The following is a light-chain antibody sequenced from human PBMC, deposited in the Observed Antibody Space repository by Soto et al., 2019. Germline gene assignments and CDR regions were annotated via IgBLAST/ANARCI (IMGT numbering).Light chain of an antibody. V-gene: IGKV3-20*01. CDR2: AAS. CDR1: QSVDSTY. J-gene: IGKJ5*01. CDR3: QQYGGSFLT. Sequence: EIALTQSPGTLSLSPGERATLSCRASQSVDSTYLAWYQQRPGQAPRLLIYAASRRATAIPDRFSGGGSGTDFTLTISRLEPEDFAVYYCQQYGGSFLTFGQGTRLEIK.